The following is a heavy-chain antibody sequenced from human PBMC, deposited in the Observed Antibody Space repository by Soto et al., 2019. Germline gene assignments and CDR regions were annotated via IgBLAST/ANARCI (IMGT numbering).Heavy chain of an antibody. CDR3: ANLPLYGSGFDC. V-gene: IGHV3-9*01. D-gene: IGHD3-10*01. Sequence: EAQLVESGGGLVQPGRSLRLSCVASGFTFDDYVIHWVRQATGKGLEWVSGISWNGAATGYADSVKGRFTISRDNAKNSLYLQMSSLRTEDTAIYYCANLPLYGSGFDCWGQGTLVTVSS. J-gene: IGHJ4*02. CDR1: GFTFDDYV. CDR2: ISWNGAAT.